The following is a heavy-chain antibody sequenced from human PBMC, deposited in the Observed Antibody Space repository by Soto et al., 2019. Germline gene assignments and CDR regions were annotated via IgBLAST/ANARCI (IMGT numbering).Heavy chain of an antibody. Sequence: QVPLVQSGAEVKKPGASVKVSCKGSGYTFTGYYIHWVRQAPGQGLERMGYINPNSGGTNYAQKFQGRVTMTRDTSISTVYMELSRLRSDDTAVYWCATDQENYYQSSGYYYAYWGQGTLVTVSS. J-gene: IGHJ4*02. D-gene: IGHD3-22*01. V-gene: IGHV1-2*02. CDR1: GYTFTGYY. CDR3: ATDQENYYQSSGYYYAY. CDR2: INPNSGGT.